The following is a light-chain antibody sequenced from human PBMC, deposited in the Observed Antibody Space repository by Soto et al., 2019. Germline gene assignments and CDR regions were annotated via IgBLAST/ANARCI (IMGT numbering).Light chain of an antibody. CDR1: QSVSSSY. CDR2: GAS. CDR3: QQYGSSPLT. J-gene: IGKJ4*01. V-gene: IGKV3-20*01. Sequence: EIEMTQSPATLSLSPGERATLSCRASQSVSSSYLAWYQQKPGQAPRLLIYGASSRATGIPDRFSGSGSGTDFTLTISRLEPEDFAVYYCQQYGSSPLTFGGGTKV.